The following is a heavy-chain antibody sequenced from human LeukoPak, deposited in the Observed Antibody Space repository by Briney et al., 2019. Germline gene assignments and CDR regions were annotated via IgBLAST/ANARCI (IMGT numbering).Heavy chain of an antibody. CDR2: IIPILGIA. V-gene: IGHV1-69*04. J-gene: IGHJ1*01. CDR3: ARVPTYYYDSSGSQYFQH. Sequence: SVKVSCKASGGTFSSYAISWVRQAPGQGLEWMGRIIPILGIANYAQKFQGRVTITADKSTSTAYMELSSLRSEDTAVYYCARVPTYYYDSSGSQYFQHWGRGTLVTVSS. D-gene: IGHD3-22*01. CDR1: GGTFSSYA.